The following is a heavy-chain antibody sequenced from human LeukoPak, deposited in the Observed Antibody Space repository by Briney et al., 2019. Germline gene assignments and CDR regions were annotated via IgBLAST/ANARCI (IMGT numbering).Heavy chain of an antibody. CDR2: IYYSGST. Sequence: SETLSLTCTVSGGSISSYYWSWIRQPPGKGLEWIGYIYYSGSTNYNPSLKSRVTISVDTSKNQFSLKLSSVTAADTAVYYCARLRRDSSSWTYYFDYWGQGTLVTVPS. CDR3: ARLRRDSSSWTYYFDY. CDR1: GGSISSYY. J-gene: IGHJ4*02. V-gene: IGHV4-59*08. D-gene: IGHD6-13*01.